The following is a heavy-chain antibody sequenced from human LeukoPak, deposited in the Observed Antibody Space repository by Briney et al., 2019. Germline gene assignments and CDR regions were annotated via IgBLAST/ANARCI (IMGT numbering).Heavy chain of an antibody. CDR3: AREVYYYYYMDV. V-gene: IGHV4-59*01. J-gene: IGHJ6*03. CDR2: IYYSGST. CDR1: GGSISSYY. Sequence: SETLSLTCTVSGGSISSYYWSWIRQPPGKGLEWIGYIYYSGSTNYNPSLKSRVTISVDTSKNQFSLKLSSVTAADTAVYYCAREVYYYYYMDVWGKGTTVTISS.